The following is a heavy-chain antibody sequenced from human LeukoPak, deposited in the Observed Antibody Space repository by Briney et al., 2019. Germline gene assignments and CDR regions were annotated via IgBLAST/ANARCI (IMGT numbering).Heavy chain of an antibody. D-gene: IGHD3-22*01. Sequence: GGSLRLSCAASGFTFSNYDIHWVRQAPGKGLEWVSLITCNGKNKDYADSVKGRFTISRDNSKNTLYLQMNSLRAEDTAVYYCARPMYYYDSSGSLAVWGQGTTVTVTS. CDR2: ITCNGKNK. CDR3: ARPMYYYDSSGSLAV. V-gene: IGHV3-30*04. CDR1: GFTFSNYD. J-gene: IGHJ6*02.